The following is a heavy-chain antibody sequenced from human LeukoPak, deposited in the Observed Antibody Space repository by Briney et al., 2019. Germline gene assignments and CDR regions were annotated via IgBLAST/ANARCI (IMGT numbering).Heavy chain of an antibody. Sequence: SETLSLTCTVSGGSIISSSYYWGWIRQPPGKGLEWIGSIYYSGNTDYNPSLKSRVTMSVDTSKNQFSLKLSSVTAADTAVYYCARDKRVAVAGTYIYYYYMDVWGNGTTVTISS. D-gene: IGHD6-19*01. V-gene: IGHV4-39*07. CDR3: ARDKRVAVAGTYIYYYYMDV. CDR1: GGSIISSSYY. CDR2: IYYSGNT. J-gene: IGHJ6*03.